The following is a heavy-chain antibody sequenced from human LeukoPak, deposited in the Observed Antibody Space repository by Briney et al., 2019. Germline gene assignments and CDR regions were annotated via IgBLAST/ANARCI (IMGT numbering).Heavy chain of an antibody. CDR2: ISSSGSTI. V-gene: IGHV3-48*03. J-gene: IGHJ3*02. CDR3: ASNQYCGGDCYLPSNDAFDI. CDR1: GFTFSSYE. Sequence: GGSLRLSCAASGFTFSSYEMNWVRQAQGKGLEWVSYISSSGSTIYYADSVKGRFTISRDNAKNSLYLQMNSLRAEDTAVYYCASNQYCGGDCYLPSNDAFDIWGQGTMVTVSS. D-gene: IGHD2-21*02.